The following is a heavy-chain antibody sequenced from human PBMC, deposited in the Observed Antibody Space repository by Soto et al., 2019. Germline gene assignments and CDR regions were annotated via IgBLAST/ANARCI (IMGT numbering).Heavy chain of an antibody. Sequence: GASVKVSCKASGYTFTSYGISWVRQAPGQGLEWMGWISAYNGNTNYAQKLQGRVTMTTDTSTSTAYMELRSLRSDDTAMYYCAKNDDYVWGSDAFDIWGQGTMVTVSS. CDR1: GYTFTSYG. CDR2: ISAYNGNT. J-gene: IGHJ3*02. V-gene: IGHV1-18*01. CDR3: AKNDDYVWGSDAFDI. D-gene: IGHD3-16*01.